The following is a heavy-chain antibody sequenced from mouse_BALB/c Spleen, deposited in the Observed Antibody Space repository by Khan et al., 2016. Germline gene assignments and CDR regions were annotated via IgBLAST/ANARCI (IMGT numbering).Heavy chain of an antibody. D-gene: IGHD1-1*01. CDR3: ARSPFYYGNYYAMDY. V-gene: IGHV14-3*02. Sequence: VQLQQSGAELVKPGASVKLSCTAPGFNIKDTYMHWVKQRPEQGLEWIGRIDPANGNTKYDPKFQGKATITADTSSNTAYLQLSSLTSEDTAVYYCARSPFYYGNYYAMDYWGQGTSVTVSS. CDR2: IDPANGNT. CDR1: GFNIKDTY. J-gene: IGHJ4*01.